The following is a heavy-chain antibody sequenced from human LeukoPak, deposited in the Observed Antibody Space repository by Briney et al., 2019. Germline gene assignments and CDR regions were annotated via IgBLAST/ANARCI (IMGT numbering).Heavy chain of an antibody. Sequence: ASVKVSCKASGYTFTSYAMHWVRQAPGQRLEWMGWINAGNGNTKYSQKFQGRVTITRDTSASTAYMELSSLRSEDTAVYYCARSRGYSYGYPYYFDYWGQGTLVTVSS. J-gene: IGHJ4*02. CDR2: INAGNGNT. D-gene: IGHD5-18*01. CDR1: GYTFTSYA. V-gene: IGHV1-3*01. CDR3: ARSRGYSYGYPYYFDY.